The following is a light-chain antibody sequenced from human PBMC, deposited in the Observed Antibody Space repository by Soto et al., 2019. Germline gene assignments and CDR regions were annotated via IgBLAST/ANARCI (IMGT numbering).Light chain of an antibody. J-gene: IGLJ3*02. Sequence: NFMLTQPHSVSESPGKTVTISCTRSSGSIASNYVHWYQQRPGNAPTTVISEGNRRPSGVPDRFSGSIDSSSNSASLTISGLKTEDEADYYCQSYDSSNRVFGGGTKLTVL. CDR1: SGSIASNY. CDR2: EGN. CDR3: QSYDSSNRV. V-gene: IGLV6-57*04.